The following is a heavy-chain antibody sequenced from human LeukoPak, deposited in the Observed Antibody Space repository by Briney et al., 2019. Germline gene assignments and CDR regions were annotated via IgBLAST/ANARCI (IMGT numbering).Heavy chain of an antibody. CDR1: GFTFSSYA. V-gene: IGHV3-23*01. CDR3: AKDRGYCSGGSCFPEYFDY. CDR2: ISGSGGST. Sequence: GGSLRLSCAASGFTFSSYAMSWVRQAPGKGLERVSAISGSGGSTYYADSVKGRFTISRDNSKNTLYLQMNSLRAEDTAVYYCAKDRGYCSGGSCFPEYFDYWGQGTLVTVSS. D-gene: IGHD2-15*01. J-gene: IGHJ4*02.